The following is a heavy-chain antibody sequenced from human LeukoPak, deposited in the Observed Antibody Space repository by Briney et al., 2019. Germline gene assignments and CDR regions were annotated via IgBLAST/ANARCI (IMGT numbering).Heavy chain of an antibody. Sequence: PSETLSLTCTVPGGSISNYYWSWIRQPPGKGLEWIGYTHNSGNTKYNPSLKSRVTISLDTSKNQVSLKLSSVTAAETAVYYCARHLVGSSLDYWGQGTLVTVSS. V-gene: IGHV4-59*08. CDR3: ARHLVGSSLDY. D-gene: IGHD6-13*01. CDR1: GGSISNYY. CDR2: THNSGNT. J-gene: IGHJ4*02.